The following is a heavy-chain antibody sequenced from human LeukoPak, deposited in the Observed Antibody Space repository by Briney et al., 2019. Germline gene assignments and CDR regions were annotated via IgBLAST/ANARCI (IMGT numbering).Heavy chain of an antibody. CDR1: GGSISSSSYY. CDR2: IYYSGST. Sequence: PSETLSLTCTVSGGSISSSSYYWGWIRQPPGKGLECIGSIYYSGSTYYNPSLKSRVTISVDTSKNQFSLKLSSVTAADTAVYYCVRRLESGTYRWFDPWGQGTLVTVSS. CDR3: VRRLESGTYRWFDP. J-gene: IGHJ5*02. V-gene: IGHV4-39*01. D-gene: IGHD1-1*01.